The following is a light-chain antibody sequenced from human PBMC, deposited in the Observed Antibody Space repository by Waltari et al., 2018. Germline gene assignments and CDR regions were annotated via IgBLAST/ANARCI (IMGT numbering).Light chain of an antibody. CDR3: QQRSDWPT. J-gene: IGKJ4*01. Sequence: EIVLTQSPATLSLSPGERATLSCRASQSVRSYLVWYQQKPGQAPRLLIYDASNRATGIPARFSGSGSGTDFTLTICSLEPEDFAVYYCQQRSDWPTFGGGTKVEIK. V-gene: IGKV3-11*01. CDR1: QSVRSY. CDR2: DAS.